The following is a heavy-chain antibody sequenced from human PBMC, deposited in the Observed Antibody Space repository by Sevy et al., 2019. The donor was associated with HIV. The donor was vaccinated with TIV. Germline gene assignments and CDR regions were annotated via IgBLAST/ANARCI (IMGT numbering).Heavy chain of an antibody. D-gene: IGHD6-19*01. Sequence: ASLKVSCKASGGTFSSYGISWVRQAPGQGLEWMGGIIPILGTVNYEQKFQGRVTITADESTKTAYMELSSLRSEDTAVYYCARGGGNGWYYFDYWGQETLVTVSS. V-gene: IGHV1-69*13. CDR3: ARGGGNGWYYFDY. CDR2: IIPILGTV. J-gene: IGHJ4*02. CDR1: GGTFSSYG.